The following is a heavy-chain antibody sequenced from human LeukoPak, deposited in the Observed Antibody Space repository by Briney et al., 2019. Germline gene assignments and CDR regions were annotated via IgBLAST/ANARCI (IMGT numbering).Heavy chain of an antibody. CDR1: GYSFTSYW. CDR3: ARSRAPVVVVAATWDY. CDR2: IYPGDSDT. J-gene: IGHJ4*02. V-gene: IGHV5-51*01. Sequence: GESLKISCKGSGYSFTSYWIGWVRQMPGKGLEWMGIIYPGDSDTRYSPSFQGQVTISADKSISTAHLQWSSLKASDTAMYYCARSRAPVVVVAATWDYWGQGTLVTVSS. D-gene: IGHD2-15*01.